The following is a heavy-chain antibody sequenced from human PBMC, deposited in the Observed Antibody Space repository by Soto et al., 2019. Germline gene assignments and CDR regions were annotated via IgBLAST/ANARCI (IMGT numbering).Heavy chain of an antibody. J-gene: IGHJ6*02. CDR2: INPNSGGT. CDR3: ARPSPYHYYGMDV. CDR1: GYTFTDYY. V-gene: IGHV1-2*04. D-gene: IGHD2-2*01. Sequence: ASVKVSCKASGYTFTDYYIHWVRLRQAPGQGLEWMGWINPNSGGTNYAQKFQDWVTMTRDTSISTAYLELSSLRSDDTAVYYCARPSPYHYYGMDVWGQGTTVTVSS.